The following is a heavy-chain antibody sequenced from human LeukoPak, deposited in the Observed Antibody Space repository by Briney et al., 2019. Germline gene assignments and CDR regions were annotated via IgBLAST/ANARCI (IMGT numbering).Heavy chain of an antibody. Sequence: SQTLSLTCTVSGGSISSGDYYWSWIRQPPGKGLEWIGYIYYSGSTYYNPSLKSRVTISVDTSKNQFSLKLSSVTAADTAVYYCAKNYRLYNWFDPWGQGTLVTVSS. CDR1: GGSISSGDYY. D-gene: IGHD1-7*01. CDR2: IYYSGST. CDR3: AKNYRLYNWFDP. J-gene: IGHJ5*02. V-gene: IGHV4-30-4*01.